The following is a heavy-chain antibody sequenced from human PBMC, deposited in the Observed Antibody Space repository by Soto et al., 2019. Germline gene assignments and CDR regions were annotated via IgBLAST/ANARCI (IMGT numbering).Heavy chain of an antibody. CDR3: AKDGSGSLYYYYYMEV. D-gene: IGHD3-10*01. V-gene: IGHV3-9*01. CDR2: ISWNSGSI. J-gene: IGHJ6*03. CDR1: GFTFADYA. Sequence: GGSLRLSCAASGFTFADYAMHWVRQAPGKGLECVSGISWNSGSIDYADSVKGRFTISRDNAKNSLYLQMNSLRAEDTAVYYCAKDGSGSLYYYYYMEVWGKGTTVTVPS.